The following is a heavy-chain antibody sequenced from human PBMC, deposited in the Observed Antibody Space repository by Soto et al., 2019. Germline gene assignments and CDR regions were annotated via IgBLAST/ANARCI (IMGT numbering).Heavy chain of an antibody. CDR1: GGSVSSGSYY. J-gene: IGHJ6*02. CDR3: ARVLGCSGGSCYSGLWYYYYGMDV. CDR2: IYYSGST. D-gene: IGHD2-15*01. V-gene: IGHV4-61*01. Sequence: SETMYLTCTVSGGSVSSGSYYWSWIRQPPGKGLEWIGYIYYSGSTNYNPSLKSRVTISVDTSKNQFSLKLSSVTAADTAVYYCARVLGCSGGSCYSGLWYYYYGMDVWGQGTTVTVSS.